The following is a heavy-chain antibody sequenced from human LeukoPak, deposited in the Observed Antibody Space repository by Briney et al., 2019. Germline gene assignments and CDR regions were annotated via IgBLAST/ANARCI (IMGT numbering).Heavy chain of an antibody. D-gene: IGHD3-10*01. CDR1: GGSISSSSYY. V-gene: IGHV4-39*01. CDR2: LYYSGGT. Sequence: SETLSLTCTVSGGSISSSSYYWGWIRQPPGKGLECIGTLYYSGGTYYNPSLKSRVTISVDTSKNQFSLKLSSVTAADTAVYYCARCTMVRGVGPTTFDYWGQGTLVTVSS. CDR3: ARCTMVRGVGPTTFDY. J-gene: IGHJ4*02.